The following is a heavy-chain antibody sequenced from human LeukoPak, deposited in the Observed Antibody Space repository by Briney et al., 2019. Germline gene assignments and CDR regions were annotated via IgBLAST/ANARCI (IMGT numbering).Heavy chain of an antibody. Sequence: GGCLRLSCAASGFTFSSYSMNWVRQAPGKGLEWVSYISSSSSTIYYADSVKGRFTISRDNSKNTLYLQMNSLRAEDTAVYYCAKDSIGVVVITLFDYWGQGTLVTVSS. CDR3: AKDSIGVVVITLFDY. J-gene: IGHJ4*02. CDR2: ISSSSSTI. D-gene: IGHD3-22*01. V-gene: IGHV3-48*01. CDR1: GFTFSSYS.